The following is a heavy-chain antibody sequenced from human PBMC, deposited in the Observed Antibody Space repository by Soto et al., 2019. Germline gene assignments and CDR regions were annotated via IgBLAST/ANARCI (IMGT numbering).Heavy chain of an antibody. D-gene: IGHD6-19*01. CDR3: ARRSSGLYYFDY. CDR1: GFTFSSYS. CDR2: ISSSSSYI. J-gene: IGHJ4*02. Sequence: PGGSLRLSCAASGFTFSSYSMNWVRQAPGKGLEWVSSISSSSSYIYYADSVKGRFTISRDNAKNSLYLQMNSLRAEDTAVYYCARRSSGLYYFDYWGQGTLVTVS. V-gene: IGHV3-21*01.